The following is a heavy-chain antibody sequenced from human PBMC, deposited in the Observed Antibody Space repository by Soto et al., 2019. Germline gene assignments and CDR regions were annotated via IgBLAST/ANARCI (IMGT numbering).Heavy chain of an antibody. CDR1: GYPVTAYY. Sequence: VQSGAVVKKPGASVTVSCSASGYPVTAYYMHWVRQAPGRGLEWMGGINPATGAAKYTQTFQGRVTMTRDTSTSTVLMELSGLTSEDTAVFYCARGGGVGVAGSAAFDMWGQGTLVTVSS. CDR3: ARGGGVGVAGSAAFDM. J-gene: IGHJ3*02. D-gene: IGHD3-3*01. V-gene: IGHV1-2*02. CDR2: INPATGAA.